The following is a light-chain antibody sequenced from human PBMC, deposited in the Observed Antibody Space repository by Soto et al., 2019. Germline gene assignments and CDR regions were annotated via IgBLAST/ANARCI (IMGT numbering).Light chain of an antibody. CDR1: SSNMGSNY. Sequence: QPVLTQPPSASGTPGQRVTISCSGSSSNMGSNYVYWYQQLPGTAPKLLIYRNNQRPSGVPDRFSGSKSGTSASLAISGLRSEDEADYYCAAWDDRLRGLYVFGIGTKLTVL. CDR3: AAWDDRLRGLYV. CDR2: RNN. J-gene: IGLJ1*01. V-gene: IGLV1-47*01.